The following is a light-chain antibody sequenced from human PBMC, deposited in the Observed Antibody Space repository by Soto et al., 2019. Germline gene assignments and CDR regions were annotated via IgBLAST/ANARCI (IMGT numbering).Light chain of an antibody. CDR3: QQYYTTPIT. CDR2: WAS. CDR1: QSVLYNSTNY. V-gene: IGKV4-1*01. J-gene: IGKJ5*01. Sequence: DIVMTQSPDSLAVSLGERATINSKSSQSVLYNSTNYLTWYQQKPGQPPKLLIYWASNRESGVPDRFSGSGSGTDFALTISSLQAEDVAVYYCQQYYTTPITFGQGTRLEI.